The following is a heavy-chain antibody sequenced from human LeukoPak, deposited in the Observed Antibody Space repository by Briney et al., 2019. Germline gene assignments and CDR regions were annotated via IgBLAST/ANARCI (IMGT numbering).Heavy chain of an antibody. D-gene: IGHD4-11*01. CDR2: ISSSGSTI. Sequence: GGSLLLSCAASGFTFSSYETNWVRQAPGKGLEWVSYISSSGSTIYYADSVKGRFTISRDNAKNSLYLQMNSLRAEDTAVYYCAREAVTTAQTYYYYGMDVWGQGTTVTVSS. V-gene: IGHV3-48*03. J-gene: IGHJ6*02. CDR3: AREAVTTAQTYYYYGMDV. CDR1: GFTFSSYE.